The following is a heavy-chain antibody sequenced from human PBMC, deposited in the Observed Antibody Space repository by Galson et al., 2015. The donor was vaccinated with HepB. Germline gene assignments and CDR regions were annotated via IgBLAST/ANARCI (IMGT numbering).Heavy chain of an antibody. Sequence: SLRLSCAASGFTFSNAWMNWVRQAPGKGLEWVGRIKSKTRGGTTDYAAPVKGRFTISRDDSETTLYLQMNSLRAEDTAVYYCAKEDCSSTSCYTFFDYWGQGTLVTVSS. V-gene: IGHV3-15*07. D-gene: IGHD2-2*02. J-gene: IGHJ4*02. CDR1: GFTFSNAW. CDR3: AKEDCSSTSCYTFFDY. CDR2: IKSKTRGGTT.